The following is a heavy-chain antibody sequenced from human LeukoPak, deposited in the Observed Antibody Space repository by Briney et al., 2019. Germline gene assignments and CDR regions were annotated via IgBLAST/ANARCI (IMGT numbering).Heavy chain of an antibody. CDR1: GFTFSSYS. CDR3: AKDRSSGWYWYFDY. CDR2: ISSSSSYI. D-gene: IGHD6-19*01. Sequence: GGSLRLSCAASGFTFSSYSMNWVRQAPGKGLEWVSSISSSSSYIYYADSVKGRFTISRDNSKNTLYLQMNSLRAEDTAVHYCAKDRSSGWYWYFDYWGQGTLVTVSS. V-gene: IGHV3-21*04. J-gene: IGHJ4*02.